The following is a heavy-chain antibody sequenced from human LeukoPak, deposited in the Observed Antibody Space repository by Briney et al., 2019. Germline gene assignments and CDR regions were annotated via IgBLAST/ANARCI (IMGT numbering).Heavy chain of an antibody. V-gene: IGHV3-49*04. J-gene: IGHJ4*02. CDR1: GFMFADYT. CDR3: SRVTSYHDSSGYPPSYYFDH. Sequence: PGGSLRLFCSASGFMFADYTMSWVRQAPGKGLEWVGFIRRKAHGGIIEYGASVRGRFTISRDDSKSIAYLQVNSMKTEDTAVYYCSRVTSYHDSSGYPPSYYFDHWGQGTLVPLSS. CDR2: IRRKAHGGII. D-gene: IGHD3-22*01.